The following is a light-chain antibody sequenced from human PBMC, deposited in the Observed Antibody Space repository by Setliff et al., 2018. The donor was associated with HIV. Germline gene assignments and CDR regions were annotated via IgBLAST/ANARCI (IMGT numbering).Light chain of an antibody. CDR3: CSYAGSYTSLYV. CDR2: DVS. Sequence: QSVLAQPRSVSGPPGQSVTISCTGTSSVVGASNSVSWYQHHPGKAPKVIIYDVSDRPSGVPDRFSGSKSGNTASLTISGLQAEDEADYYCCSYAGSYTSLYVFGTGTKVTV. V-gene: IGLV2-11*01. J-gene: IGLJ1*01. CDR1: SSVVGASNS.